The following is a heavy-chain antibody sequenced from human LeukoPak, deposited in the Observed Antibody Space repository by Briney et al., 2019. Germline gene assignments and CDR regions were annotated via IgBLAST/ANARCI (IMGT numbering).Heavy chain of an antibody. CDR1: GYSISSGYY. Sequence: SETLSLTCTVSGYSISSGYYWGWIRQPPGKGLEWIGSIYHSGNTYYNPSLKSRVTISVDTSKNQFSLKLSSVTAADTAVYYCARSSGWIDAFDIWGQGTMVTVSS. CDR2: IYHSGNT. J-gene: IGHJ3*02. CDR3: ARSSGWIDAFDI. V-gene: IGHV4-38-2*02. D-gene: IGHD6-19*01.